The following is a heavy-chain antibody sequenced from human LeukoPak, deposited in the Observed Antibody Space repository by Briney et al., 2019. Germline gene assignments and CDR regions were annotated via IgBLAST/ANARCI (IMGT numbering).Heavy chain of an antibody. D-gene: IGHD2-15*01. CDR2: IYYSGNT. CDR3: ARDPHGYCSGGYCYSGGWFDP. J-gene: IGHJ5*02. CDR1: GGSISSSSYY. Sequence: SETLSLTCTVSGGSISSSSYYWGWIRQPPGKGLEWIGTIYYSGNTYYNPSLKSRVTISVDTSKNQFSLKLSSVTAADTAVYYCARDPHGYCSGGYCYSGGWFDPWGQGTLVTVSS. V-gene: IGHV4-39*07.